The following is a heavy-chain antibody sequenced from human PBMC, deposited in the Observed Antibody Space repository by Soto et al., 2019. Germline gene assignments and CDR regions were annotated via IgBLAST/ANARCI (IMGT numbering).Heavy chain of an antibody. J-gene: IGHJ2*01. CDR3: ARRFGPYSYDTSGPKKYFDL. D-gene: IGHD3-22*01. Sequence: QVQLQQWGAGLLKPSETLSLTCAVYGGSFSGYYWSWIRQPPGKGLEWIGESNRNGNTNFNPSLKGRVTVSVYNSNKQFSLQMTSVTAADTAVYYCARRFGPYSYDTSGPKKYFDLCGRGTLVTVSS. CDR1: GGSFSGYY. CDR2: SNRNGNT. V-gene: IGHV4-34*01.